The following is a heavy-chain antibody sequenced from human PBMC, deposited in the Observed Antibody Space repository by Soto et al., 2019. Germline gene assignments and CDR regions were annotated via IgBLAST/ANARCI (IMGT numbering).Heavy chain of an antibody. Sequence: GGSLRLSFAASGFTFSYRYMDWVRQAPGKGLEWVFRTKNKANSYTTEYAASVKGRFTISRDDSRNSVYLQMNSLKTDDTAVYYCTIEGAYPGPDFDYWGQGTLVTVSS. CDR2: TKNKANSYTT. D-gene: IGHD3-16*01. CDR3: TIEGAYPGPDFDY. J-gene: IGHJ4*02. V-gene: IGHV3-72*01. CDR1: GFTFSYRY.